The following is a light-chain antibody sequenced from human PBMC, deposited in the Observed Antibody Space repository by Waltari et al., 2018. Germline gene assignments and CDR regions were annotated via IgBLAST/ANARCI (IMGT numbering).Light chain of an antibody. CDR1: SGSVSSTSY. CDR3: SMYMGSGIWV. Sequence: QTVVTQEPSLSVSPGETVTLTCALSSGSVSSTSYPTWYQQTPGPPPRTLVYKGTSRSSGVPDRFSGSILGNTAALTITGAQAEDESDYYCSMYMGSGIWVFGGGTKLTVL. V-gene: IGLV8-61*01. CDR2: KGT. J-gene: IGLJ3*02.